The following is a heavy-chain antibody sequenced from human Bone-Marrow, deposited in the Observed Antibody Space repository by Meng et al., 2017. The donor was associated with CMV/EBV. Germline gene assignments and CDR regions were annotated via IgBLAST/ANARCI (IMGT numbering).Heavy chain of an antibody. CDR1: GGSISSYY. Sequence: SETLSLTCTASGGSISSYYWSWIRQPPGKGLEWIGYIYYSGSTNYNPSLKSRVTIIVDTSKSQFSLNLSSVTAADTAVYYCARDNLKITCGGVDKTHWFDPWGQGTLVTVSS. CDR3: ARDNLKITCGGVDKTHWFDP. V-gene: IGHV4-59*01. D-gene: IGHD3-16*01. CDR2: IYYSGST. J-gene: IGHJ5*02.